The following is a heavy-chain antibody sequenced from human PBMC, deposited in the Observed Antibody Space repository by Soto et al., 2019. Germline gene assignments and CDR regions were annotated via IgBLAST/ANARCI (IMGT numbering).Heavy chain of an antibody. CDR1: GYSFTSYW. J-gene: IGHJ4*02. CDR3: ARLQAAAGDNDLTFDY. V-gene: IGHV5-10-1*01. D-gene: IGHD6-13*01. Sequence: GESLKISCKGSGYSFTSYWISWVRQMPGKGLEGMGRIDPSESYTNYRPSFQGHVTISADKSISTAYLQWSSLKASDTVMYYCARLQAAAGDNDLTFDYWGQGTLVTVSS. CDR2: IDPSESYT.